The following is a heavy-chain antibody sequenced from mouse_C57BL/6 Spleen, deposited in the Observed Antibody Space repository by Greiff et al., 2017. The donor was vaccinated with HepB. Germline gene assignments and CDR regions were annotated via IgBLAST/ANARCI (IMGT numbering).Heavy chain of an antibody. D-gene: IGHD1-1*01. CDR1: GFTFSSYA. Sequence: EVQLVESGGGLVKPGGSLKLSCAASGFTFSSYAMSWVRQTPENRLEWVATISDGGSYTYYPDNVKGRFTISRDNAKNNLYLQMSHLKSEDTAMYYCASTTVVAYYFDYWGQGTTLTVSS. CDR2: ISDGGSYT. J-gene: IGHJ2*01. V-gene: IGHV5-4*01. CDR3: ASTTVVAYYFDY.